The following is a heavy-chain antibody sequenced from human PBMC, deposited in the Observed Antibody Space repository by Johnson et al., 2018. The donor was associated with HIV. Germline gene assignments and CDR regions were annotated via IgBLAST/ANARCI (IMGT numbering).Heavy chain of an antibody. J-gene: IGHJ3*02. CDR3: ARGSSYYYDSSGYAFDI. Sequence: VQLVESGGGLVQPGGSLRLSCAASGFTFSSYDMHWVRQATGKGLEWVSAIGTAGDTYYPGSVKGRFTISRENAKNSLYLQMNSLRAGDTAVYYCARGSSYYYDSSGYAFDIGGQGTMVTVSS. D-gene: IGHD3-22*01. CDR1: GFTFSSYD. CDR2: IGTAGDT. V-gene: IGHV3-13*01.